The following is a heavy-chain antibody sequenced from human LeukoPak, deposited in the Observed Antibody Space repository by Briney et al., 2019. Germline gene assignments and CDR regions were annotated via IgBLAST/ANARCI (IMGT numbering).Heavy chain of an antibody. CDR3: ARSDDYGDPYFDY. J-gene: IGHJ4*02. CDR1: GYTFTGYY. CDR2: INPNSGGT. Sequence: ASVKVSCKASGYTFTGYYMHWVRQAPGQGLEWMGWINPNSGGTNYAQKFQGRVTMTRDTSISTAYMELSRLRSDDTAVYYCARSDDYGDPYFDYRGQATLVTVSS. V-gene: IGHV1-2*02. D-gene: IGHD4-17*01.